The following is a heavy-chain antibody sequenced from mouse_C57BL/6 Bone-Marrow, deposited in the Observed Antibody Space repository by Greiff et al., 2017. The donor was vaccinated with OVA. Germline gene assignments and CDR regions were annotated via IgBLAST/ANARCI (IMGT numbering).Heavy chain of an antibody. D-gene: IGHD2-5*01. Sequence: QVQLKQPGAELVMPGASVKLSCKASGYTFTSYWMHWVKQRPGQGLEWIGEIDPSDSYTNYKQKFKGKSTLTVDKSSSTADMQLSSLTSEDSAVYHCARRSYYSNYDAMDYWGQGTSVTVSS. J-gene: IGHJ4*01. CDR1: GYTFTSYW. CDR3: ARRSYYSNYDAMDY. V-gene: IGHV1-69*01. CDR2: IDPSDSYT.